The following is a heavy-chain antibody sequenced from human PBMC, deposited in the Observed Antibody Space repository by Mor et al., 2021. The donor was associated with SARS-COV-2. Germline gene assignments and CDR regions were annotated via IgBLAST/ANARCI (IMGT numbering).Heavy chain of an antibody. Sequence: SYAQKFEVRVTMTRDTSTSTVYMEVSSLRSEDTAVYYCVGGDGDSFDYWGQGTLVTVSS. CDR3: VGGDGDSFDY. J-gene: IGHJ4*02. D-gene: IGHD2-21*02. V-gene: IGHV1-46*01.